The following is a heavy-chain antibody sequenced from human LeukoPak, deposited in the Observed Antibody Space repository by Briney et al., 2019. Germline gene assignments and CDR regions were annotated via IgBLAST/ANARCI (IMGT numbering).Heavy chain of an antibody. Sequence: PGRSLRLSCAASGFTFSSYAMHWVRQAPGKGLEWVAVISYDGSNKYYADSVKGRFTISRDNSKNTLYLQMNSLRAEDTAVYYCARDLDIVATIVPNLNYWGQGTLVTVSS. D-gene: IGHD5-12*01. CDR1: GFTFSSYA. CDR3: ARDLDIVATIVPNLNY. V-gene: IGHV3-30-3*01. CDR2: ISYDGSNK. J-gene: IGHJ4*02.